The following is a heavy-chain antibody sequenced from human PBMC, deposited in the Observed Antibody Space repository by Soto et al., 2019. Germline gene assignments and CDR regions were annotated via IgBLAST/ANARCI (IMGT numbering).Heavy chain of an antibody. J-gene: IGHJ4*02. Sequence: QVQLVESGGGLVKPGVSLRLSCAASGFTCSDYYMSWIRQAPWKGLEWVSYISSSSSYTNYADSVKGRFTISRDNAKNSLYLQMTSLRAEDTAVYYCARGTPSGRFDYWGQGTLVTVSS. CDR2: ISSSSSYT. CDR3: ARGTPSGRFDY. D-gene: IGHD3-10*01. CDR1: GFTCSDYY. V-gene: IGHV3-11*05.